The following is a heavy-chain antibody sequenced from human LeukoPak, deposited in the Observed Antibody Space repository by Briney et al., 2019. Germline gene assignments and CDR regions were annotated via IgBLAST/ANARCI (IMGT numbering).Heavy chain of an antibody. V-gene: IGHV1-2*02. CDR3: LSGYDLYH. J-gene: IGHJ5*02. CDR1: VYTFTGYW. CDR2: ININSGDT. D-gene: IGHD5-12*01. Sequence: ASVKVPCKASVYTFTGYWMHWVRQAPGQGLEWVGWININSGDTNYGQKSKGRVNMKRDTSISTAYMELNRLRSDDTAVYYYLSGYDLYHWGQGTLVTVSS.